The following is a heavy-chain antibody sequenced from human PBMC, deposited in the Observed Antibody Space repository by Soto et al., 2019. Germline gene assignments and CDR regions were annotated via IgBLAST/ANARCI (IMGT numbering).Heavy chain of an antibody. CDR1: GGSISSYY. D-gene: IGHD1-1*01. CDR3: ARHLEYYYYYGMDV. CDR2: IYYSGST. Sequence: QVQLQESGPGLVKPSETLSLTCTVSGGSISSYYWSWIRQPPGKGLEWIGYIYYSGSTNYNPSLKRRVTITVDTSKNQFSPKLSSVTAADTAVYYCARHLEYYYYYGMDVWGQGTTVTVSS. V-gene: IGHV4-59*08. J-gene: IGHJ6*02.